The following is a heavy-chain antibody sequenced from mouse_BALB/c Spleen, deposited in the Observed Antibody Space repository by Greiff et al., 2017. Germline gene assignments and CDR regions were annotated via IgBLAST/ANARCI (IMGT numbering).Heavy chain of an antibody. J-gene: IGHJ3*01. Sequence: VHLVESGPGLVAPSQSLSITCTVSGFSLSRYSVHWVRQPPGKGLEWLGMIWGGGSTDYNSALKSRLSISKDNSKSQVFLKMNSLQTDDTAMYYCARNHHYYGSSYTWFAYWGQGTLVTVSA. CDR3: ARNHHYYGSSYTWFAY. D-gene: IGHD1-1*01. V-gene: IGHV2-6-4*01. CDR2: IWGGGST. CDR1: GFSLSRYS.